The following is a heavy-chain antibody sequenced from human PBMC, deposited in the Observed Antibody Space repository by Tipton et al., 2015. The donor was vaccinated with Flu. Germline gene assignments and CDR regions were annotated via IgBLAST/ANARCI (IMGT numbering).Heavy chain of an antibody. D-gene: IGHD7-27*01. CDR2: INPNGVTT. CDR1: GYAFTRHY. V-gene: IGHV1-46*01. J-gene: IGHJ5*02. CDR3: ARVLNYLGIMGWFDP. Sequence: QLVQSGAEVKKPGASVKLSCTASGYAFTRHYIHWVRQAPGQGLERMGLINPNGVTTSYAEKFLGTVTMTADTSTSTVYMELTSLTSDDPAIYYCARVLNYLGIMGWFDPWGQGTLVTFSS.